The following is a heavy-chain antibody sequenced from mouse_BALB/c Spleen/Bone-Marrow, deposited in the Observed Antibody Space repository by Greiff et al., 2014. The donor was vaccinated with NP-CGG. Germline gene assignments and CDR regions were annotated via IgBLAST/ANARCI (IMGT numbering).Heavy chain of an antibody. Sequence: QVQLKESGPGLVAPSQSLSITCTVSGFSLTSYGVHWVRQPPGKGLEWLGVIWAGGSTNYNSALMSRLSISKDNSKSQVFLKMNSLQTDDTAIYYCARDLGRYFDVWGAGTTVTVSS. CDR2: IWAGGST. CDR1: GFSLTSYG. D-gene: IGHD4-1*01. J-gene: IGHJ1*01. CDR3: ARDLGRYFDV. V-gene: IGHV2-9*02.